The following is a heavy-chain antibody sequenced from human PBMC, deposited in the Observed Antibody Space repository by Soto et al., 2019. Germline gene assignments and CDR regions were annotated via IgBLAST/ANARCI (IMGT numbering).Heavy chain of an antibody. V-gene: IGHV4-39*01. CDR2: IYYSGST. Sequence: QLRLQESGPGLVKPSETLSLTCTVSGGSISSSSYYWGWIRQPPGKGLEWIGSIYYSGSTYYNPSLKSRVTISVDTSKNQFSLKLSSVTAADTAVYYCARRGGYPTIDYWGQGTLVTVSS. J-gene: IGHJ4*02. D-gene: IGHD1-26*01. CDR3: ARRGGYPTIDY. CDR1: GGSISSSSYY.